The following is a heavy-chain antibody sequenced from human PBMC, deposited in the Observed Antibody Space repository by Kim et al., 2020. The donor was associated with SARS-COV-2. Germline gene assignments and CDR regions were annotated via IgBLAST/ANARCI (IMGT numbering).Heavy chain of an antibody. V-gene: IGHV6-1*01. CDR1: GDSVSSYSAA. CDR2: TYYRSKWSN. D-gene: IGHD6-19*01. J-gene: IGHJ4*02. CDR3: ARDHCISVAGCTPKYYLDY. Sequence: SQTLSLTCAISGDSVSSYSAAWNWIRQSPSRGLEWLGRTYYRSKWSNDYAVSVKSRLTIKSDTSKNQFSLHLSSVTPEDTAVYYCARDHCISVAGCTPKYYLDYWGQGTLVTVSS.